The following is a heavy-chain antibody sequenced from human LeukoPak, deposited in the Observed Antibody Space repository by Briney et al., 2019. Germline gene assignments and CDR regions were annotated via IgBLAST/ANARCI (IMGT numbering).Heavy chain of an antibody. V-gene: IGHV3-23*01. J-gene: IGHJ4*02. D-gene: IGHD3-3*01. CDR2: ISGSGGST. CDR3: AKGSRATRITIFGVVPSPHHFDY. Sequence: GGSLRLSCAASGFTFSSYAMSWVRQAPGKGLEWVSAISGSGGSTYYADSVKGRFTISRDNSKNTLYLQMNSLRAEDTAVYYCAKGSRATRITIFGVVPSPHHFDYWGQGTLVTVSS. CDR1: GFTFSSYA.